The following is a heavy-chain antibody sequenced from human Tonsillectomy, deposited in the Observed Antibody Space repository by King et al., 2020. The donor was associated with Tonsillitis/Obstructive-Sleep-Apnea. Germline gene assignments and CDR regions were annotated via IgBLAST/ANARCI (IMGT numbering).Heavy chain of an antibody. Sequence: VQLVESGGGVVQPGRSLRLFCAASGFTFSSYAMHWVRQAPGKGLEWVAVISYDGSNKYYADSVKGRFTISRDNSKNTLYLQMNSLRAEDTAVYYCARGTHLDYWGQGTLVTVSS. J-gene: IGHJ4*02. CDR2: ISYDGSNK. V-gene: IGHV3-30*04. CDR3: ARGTHLDY. CDR1: GFTFSSYA. D-gene: IGHD3/OR15-3a*01.